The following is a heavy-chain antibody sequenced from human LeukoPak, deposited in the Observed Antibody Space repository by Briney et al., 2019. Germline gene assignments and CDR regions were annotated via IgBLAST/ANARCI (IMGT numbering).Heavy chain of an antibody. CDR2: IYHSGST. Sequence: PSQTLSLTCAVSGGSISSSNWWSWVRQPPGKGLEWIGEIYHSGSTNYNPSLKSRVTISVDTSKNQFSLKLSSVTAADTAVYYCARPGAGTTGWFDPWGQGTLVTVSS. V-gene: IGHV4-4*02. CDR3: ARPGAGTTGWFDP. J-gene: IGHJ5*02. CDR1: GGSISSSNW. D-gene: IGHD1-7*01.